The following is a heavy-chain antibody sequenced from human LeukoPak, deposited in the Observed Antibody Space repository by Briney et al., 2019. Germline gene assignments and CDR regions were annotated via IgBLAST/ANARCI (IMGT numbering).Heavy chain of an antibody. J-gene: IGHJ3*02. Sequence: PSETLSLTCTVSGYSISSGYYWGWIRQPPGKGLEWIGSIYHSGSTYYNPSLKSRVTISVGTSKNQFSLKLSSVTAADTAVYYCARVGVVPEDAFDIWGQGTMVTVSS. CDR1: GYSISSGYY. CDR2: IYHSGST. D-gene: IGHD2-2*01. V-gene: IGHV4-38-2*02. CDR3: ARVGVVPEDAFDI.